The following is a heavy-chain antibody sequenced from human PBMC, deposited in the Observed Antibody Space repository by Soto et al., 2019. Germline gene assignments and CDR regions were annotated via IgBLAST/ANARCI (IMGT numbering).Heavy chain of an antibody. CDR2: INAGNGNT. J-gene: IGHJ4*02. CDR3: PRDLGVGAASDY. Sequence: QVQLVQCGAEVKKPGASVKVSCKASGYTFTSYAMHWVRQAPGQRLEWMGWINAGNGNTKYSQKFQGRVTITRDTAASTAYMELSSLRSEDTAVYYCPRDLGVGAASDYWGQGTLVTVSS. V-gene: IGHV1-3*01. D-gene: IGHD1-26*01. CDR1: GYTFTSYA.